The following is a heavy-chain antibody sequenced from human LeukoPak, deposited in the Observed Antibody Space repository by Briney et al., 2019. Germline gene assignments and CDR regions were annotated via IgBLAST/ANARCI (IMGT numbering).Heavy chain of an antibody. Sequence: PSETLSLTCAVSGVSISPYYWAWIRQPPGKGLEWIGYIHTSGSNNQYPSLKSRVTISVDKSKNHFSLRLTSVTAADMAVYYCARLSAAVHLGAFDLWGQGTMVTVSS. J-gene: IGHJ3*01. D-gene: IGHD3-3*01. CDR1: GVSISPYY. CDR3: ARLSAAVHLGAFDL. CDR2: IHTSGSN. V-gene: IGHV4-4*09.